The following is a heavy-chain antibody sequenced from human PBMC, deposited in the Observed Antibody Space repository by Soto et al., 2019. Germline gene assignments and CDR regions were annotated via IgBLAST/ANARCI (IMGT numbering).Heavy chain of an antibody. Sequence: PGGSLRLSCAASGFTFGDYDMSWIRQAPGKGLEWVSYISNGGSSLYYADSVKGRFTISRDNSKRSLFLQMNSLRAEDTAVYYCAKPSAAATMGVVTAPTYWGQGTLVTVSS. V-gene: IGHV3-11*01. CDR1: GFTFGDYD. D-gene: IGHD2-21*02. CDR3: AKPSAAATMGVVTAPTY. CDR2: ISNGGSSL. J-gene: IGHJ4*02.